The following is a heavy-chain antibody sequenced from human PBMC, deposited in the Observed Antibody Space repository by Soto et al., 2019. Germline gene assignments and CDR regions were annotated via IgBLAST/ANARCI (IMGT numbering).Heavy chain of an antibody. D-gene: IGHD2-15*01. CDR2: IYYSGST. J-gene: IGHJ4*02. V-gene: IGHV4-39*01. CDR1: GGSISSSSYY. Sequence: SETLSLTCTVSGGSISSSSYYWGWIRQPPGKGLEWIGSIYYSGSTYYNPSLKSRVTISVDTSKNQFSLKLSSVTAAEPAVYYCARHRRHRGYCSSTSCYDIVVVVAATPFDYWGQGTLVTVSS. CDR3: ARHRRHRGYCSSTSCYDIVVVVAATPFDY.